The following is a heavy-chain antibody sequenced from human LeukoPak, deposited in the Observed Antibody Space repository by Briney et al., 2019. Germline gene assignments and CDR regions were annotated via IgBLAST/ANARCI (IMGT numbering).Heavy chain of an antibody. CDR1: GYTFTSYD. CDR2: INPNSGGT. CDR3: ARMEWLLHGLFDY. V-gene: IGHV1-2*02. D-gene: IGHD3-3*01. Sequence: ASVKVSCKASGYTFTSYDINWVRQATGQGLEWMGWINPNSGGTNYAQKFQGRVTMTRDTSISTAYMELSRLRSDDTAVYYCARMEWLLHGLFDYWGQGTLVTVSS. J-gene: IGHJ4*02.